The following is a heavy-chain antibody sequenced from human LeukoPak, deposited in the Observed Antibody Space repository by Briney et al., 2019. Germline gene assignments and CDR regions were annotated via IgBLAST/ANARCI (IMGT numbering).Heavy chain of an antibody. V-gene: IGHV3-33*01. D-gene: IGHD3-22*01. J-gene: IGHJ4*02. CDR3: ARGGYYDTSGTFDC. CDR2: IWYDGSNK. CDR1: GFTFNNYG. Sequence: GGSLRLSCAASGFTFNNYGMHWVRQAPGKGLEWVAVIWYDGSNKYYVDSVKGRFTISRDNSKNTLYLQMNSLRADDTAVYYCARGGYYDTSGTFDCWGQGTLVTVSS.